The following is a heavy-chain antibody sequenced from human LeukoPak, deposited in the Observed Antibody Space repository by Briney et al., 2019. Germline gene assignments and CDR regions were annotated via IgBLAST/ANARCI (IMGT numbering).Heavy chain of an antibody. J-gene: IGHJ4*02. CDR2: INTVATYI. V-gene: IGHV3-21*01. CDR3: ARLRRNGDSGGFYYYYDY. Sequence: PGGSLRLSCAASGFTFTSFSFNWVRQAPGKGLEWVSSINTVATYIYYADSVRGRFTISRDNAKNSVYLQMDSLRAEDTGVYYCARLRRNGDSGGFYYYYDYWGQGARVTVSS. CDR1: GFTFTSFS. D-gene: IGHD3-22*01.